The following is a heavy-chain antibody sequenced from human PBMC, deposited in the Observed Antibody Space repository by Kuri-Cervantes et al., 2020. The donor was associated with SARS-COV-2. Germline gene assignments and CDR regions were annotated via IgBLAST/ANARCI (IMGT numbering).Heavy chain of an antibody. Sequence: ESLKISCAVYGGSFSGYCWSWIRQPPGKGLEWIGEINHSGSTNYNPSLKSRVTISVDTSKNQFSLKLSSVTAADTAVYYCARGSYDFWSGYYYYYGMDVWGQGTTVTVSS. CDR1: GGSFSGYC. J-gene: IGHJ6*02. CDR2: INHSGST. CDR3: ARGSYDFWSGYYYYYGMDV. D-gene: IGHD3-3*01. V-gene: IGHV4-34*01.